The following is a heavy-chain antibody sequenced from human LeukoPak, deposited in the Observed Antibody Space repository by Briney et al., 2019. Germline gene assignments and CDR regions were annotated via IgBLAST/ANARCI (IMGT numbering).Heavy chain of an antibody. V-gene: IGHV4-39*01. CDR1: GGSISSSSYY. D-gene: IGHD3-10*01. J-gene: IGHJ4*02. CDR2: IYYSGST. CDR3: ARLNYYGSGSFY. Sequence: SETLSLTCTVSGGSISSSSYYWGWIRQPPGKGLEWIGSIYYSGSTYYNPSLKSRVTISVDTSKNQFSLKLSSVTAADTAVYYCARLNYYGSGSFYWGQGTLVTVST.